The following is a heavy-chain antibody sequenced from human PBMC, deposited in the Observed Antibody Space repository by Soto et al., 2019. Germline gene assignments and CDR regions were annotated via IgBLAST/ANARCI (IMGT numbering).Heavy chain of an antibody. J-gene: IGHJ6*02. CDR3: ARGHQVTTDYFSHYALDV. CDR1: SGSVGSSYY. V-gene: IGHV4-4*02. Sequence: TLSLTCSVSSGSVGSSYYWRWVRQPPGKGLEWIGEIFHSGRTNYNPSLKSRVTMSVDKSNNLFSLKVTSMTAADTAIYYCARGHQVTTDYFSHYALDVWGQGTTVT. D-gene: IGHD2-21*02. CDR2: IFHSGRT.